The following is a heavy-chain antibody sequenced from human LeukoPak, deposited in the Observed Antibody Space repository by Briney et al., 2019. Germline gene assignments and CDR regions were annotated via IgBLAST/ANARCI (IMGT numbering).Heavy chain of an antibody. Sequence: GGSLRLSCAASGFTFSSYGMHWVRQAPGKGLEWVAFIRYDGSNKYYADSVKGRFTISRDNSKNTLYLQMNSLRAEDTAVYYCAKDRVDCSSTSCFHNDAFDIWGQGTMVTVSS. V-gene: IGHV3-30*02. D-gene: IGHD2-2*01. CDR1: GFTFSSYG. J-gene: IGHJ3*02. CDR3: AKDRVDCSSTSCFHNDAFDI. CDR2: IRYDGSNK.